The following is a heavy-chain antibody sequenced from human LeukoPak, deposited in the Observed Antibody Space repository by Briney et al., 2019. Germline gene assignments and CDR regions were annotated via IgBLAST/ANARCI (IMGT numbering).Heavy chain of an antibody. J-gene: IGHJ4*02. CDR3: ARGGARLGELLNKDEVYYFDY. D-gene: IGHD3-10*01. CDR2: LYSYGST. V-gene: IGHV3-66*01. Sequence: GGSLRLSCAASGFTVSSNYMNWVRQAPGKGLEWVSVLYSYGSTYYADSVKGRFTISRDNSKNTLYLQMNSLRAEDTAVYFCARGGARLGELLNKDEVYYFDYWGQGALVTVSS. CDR1: GFTVSSNY.